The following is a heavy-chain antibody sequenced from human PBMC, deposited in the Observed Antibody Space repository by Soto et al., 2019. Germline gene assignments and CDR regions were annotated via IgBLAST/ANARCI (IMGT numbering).Heavy chain of an antibody. V-gene: IGHV1-18*01. CDR3: ARDLTIVPATHPRLENYGMDV. J-gene: IGHJ6*02. Sequence: QVQLVQSAGEVKKPGASVKVSCKASGYSFTSYGISWVRRAPGQGLEWMGWNSPYNGHTQFVQRFQGRVTMTTDTSTTTAYMELRNLRSDDTAHYYCARDLTIVPATHPRLENYGMDVWGQGTTVIVSS. CDR2: NSPYNGHT. D-gene: IGHD2-2*01. CDR1: GYSFTSYG.